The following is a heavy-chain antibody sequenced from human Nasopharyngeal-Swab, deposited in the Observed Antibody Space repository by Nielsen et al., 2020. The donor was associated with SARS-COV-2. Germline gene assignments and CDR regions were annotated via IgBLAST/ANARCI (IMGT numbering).Heavy chain of an antibody. J-gene: IGHJ4*02. CDR3: ARASEGYGDYDY. CDR2: IYYSGST. D-gene: IGHD4-17*01. Sequence: SETLSLTCTISGGSISSYYWNWIRQPPGKGLEWIGYIYYSGSTNYNPSLKSRVTISVDTSKNQFSLKLSSVTAADTAVYYCARASEGYGDYDYWGQGTLVTVSS. CDR1: GGSISSYY. V-gene: IGHV4-59*13.